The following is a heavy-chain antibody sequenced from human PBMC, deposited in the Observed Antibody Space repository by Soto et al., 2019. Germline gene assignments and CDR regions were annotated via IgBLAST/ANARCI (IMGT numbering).Heavy chain of an antibody. V-gene: IGHV3-30*18. D-gene: IGHD6-19*01. CDR3: TKDGVAGYGMDV. CDR1: GFTFTS. CDR2: ISYDGNNK. J-gene: IGHJ6*02. Sequence: QVQLVESGGGVVQPGRSLTLSCAVSGFTFTSMHWVRQAPGKGLEWMAIISYDGNNKYYLDSVKGRFTISRDNSKNTLYLQMNSLRAEDTAVYYCTKDGVAGYGMDVWGQGTTVTVSS.